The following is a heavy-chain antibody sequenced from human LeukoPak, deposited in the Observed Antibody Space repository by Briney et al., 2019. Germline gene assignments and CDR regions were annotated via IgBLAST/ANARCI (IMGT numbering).Heavy chain of an antibody. J-gene: IGHJ4*02. V-gene: IGHV1-46*01. D-gene: IGHD6-13*01. CDR2: IIPSGGST. CDR3: AREAAGDYTFDY. CDR1: GYTFTSYY. Sequence: ASVKVSCKASGYTFTSYYMHWVRHAPGQRLEWMGIIIPSGGSTSYAQKFQGRVTMTRDMSTSTVYMELSSLRSEETAVYYCAREAAGDYTFDYWGQGTLVTVSS.